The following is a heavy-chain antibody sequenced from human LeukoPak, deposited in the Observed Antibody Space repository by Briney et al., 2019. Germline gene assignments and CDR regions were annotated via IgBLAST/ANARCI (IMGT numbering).Heavy chain of an antibody. J-gene: IGHJ4*02. CDR2: IRYDGSNK. CDR1: GFTFSSYG. Sequence: GGSLRLSCVASGFTFSSYGMHWVRQAPGKGLEWVAFIRYDGSNKYYADSVKGRYTISRDNAKNSLYLQMNSLRAEDTAVYYCARDTGNVVVGVVWGQGTLVTVSS. CDR3: ARDTGNVVVGVV. V-gene: IGHV3-30*02. D-gene: IGHD2-2*01.